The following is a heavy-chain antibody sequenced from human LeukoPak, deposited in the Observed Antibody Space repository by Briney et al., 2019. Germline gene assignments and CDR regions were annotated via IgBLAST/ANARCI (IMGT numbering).Heavy chain of an antibody. D-gene: IGHD3-3*01. J-gene: IGHJ4*02. V-gene: IGHV4-34*01. CDR3: ARGRGSTIFGVVTIRAYYFDY. CDR1: GGSFSGYY. CDR2: INHSGST. Sequence: PSETLSLTCAVYGGSFSGYYWSWIRQPPGKGLEWIGEINHSGSTNYNPSLKSRVTISVDTSKNQFSLKLSSVTAADTAVYYCARGRGSTIFGVVTIRAYYFDYWGQGTLVTVSS.